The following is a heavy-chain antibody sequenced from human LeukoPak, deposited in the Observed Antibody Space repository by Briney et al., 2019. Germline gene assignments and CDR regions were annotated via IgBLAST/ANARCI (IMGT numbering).Heavy chain of an antibody. J-gene: IGHJ6*03. D-gene: IGHD2-15*01. CDR1: GYTFTSYG. CDR2: ISGYNGNT. Sequence: ASVKVSCKASGYTFTSYGISWVRQAPGQGLEWMGWISGYNGNTIYAQKFRGRVTMTTDTSTRAAQMELRSLSSDDTAVYYCARVGGCSGNGCYSGVYHYYYMDVWGKGTTVTVSS. V-gene: IGHV1-18*01. CDR3: ARVGGCSGNGCYSGVYHYYYMDV.